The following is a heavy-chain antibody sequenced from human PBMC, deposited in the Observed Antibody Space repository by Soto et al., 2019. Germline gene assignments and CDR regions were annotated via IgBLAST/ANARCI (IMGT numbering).Heavy chain of an antibody. CDR1: GXTFSSYC. CDR3: ARTLPIYDSSGYYFDY. CDR2: IKQDGSEK. D-gene: IGHD3-22*01. V-gene: IGHV3-7*01. Sequence: GSLRLSCAASGXTFSSYCMSWVRQAPGKGLEWVANIKQDGSEKYYVDYVKCRFTISRENAKNSLYLQMNSLRAEETAVYYCARTLPIYDSSGYYFDYWGQGTLGTVSS. J-gene: IGHJ4*02.